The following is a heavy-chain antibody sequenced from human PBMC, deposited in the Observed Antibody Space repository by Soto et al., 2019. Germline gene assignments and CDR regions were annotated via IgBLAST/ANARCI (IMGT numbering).Heavy chain of an antibody. V-gene: IGHV3-74*01. CDR1: GFTFGNYW. J-gene: IGHJ4*02. CDR2: MNSDGSST. CDR3: ATAEVDY. Sequence: PGGSLRLSCAASGFTFGNYWMHWVRQAPGKGLEWVSRMNSDGSSTNYADSVKGRFTVSRDNAKNTLYLQMNSLRAEDTAVYYCATAEVDYWGPGTLVTVSS.